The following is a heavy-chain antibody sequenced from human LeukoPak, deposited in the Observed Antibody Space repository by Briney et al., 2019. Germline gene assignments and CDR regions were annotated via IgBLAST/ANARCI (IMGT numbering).Heavy chain of an antibody. CDR3: TRWSGYSYPGFDY. Sequence: PGGSLRLSCAASGVTFSGSAMHWVRQASGKGLEWIGRIRSKANSYATAYAASVKGRFTISRDDSKNTAYLQMNSLKTEDTAVYYCTRWSGYSYPGFDYWGQGTLVTVSS. CDR1: GVTFSGSA. D-gene: IGHD5-18*01. CDR2: IRSKANSYAT. V-gene: IGHV3-73*01. J-gene: IGHJ4*02.